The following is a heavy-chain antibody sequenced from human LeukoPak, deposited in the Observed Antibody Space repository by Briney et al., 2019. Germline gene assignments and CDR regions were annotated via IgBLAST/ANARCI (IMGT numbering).Heavy chain of an antibody. CDR1: GGSISSYY. J-gene: IGHJ4*02. CDR3: ARDHTYYYGSGNPGYFDY. D-gene: IGHD3-10*01. V-gene: IGHV4-59*01. CDR2: IYYSGST. Sequence: PSETLSLTCTVSGGSISSYYWSWIRQPPGKGLEWIGYIYYSGSTNYNPSLKSRVTISVDTSKNQFSLKLSSVTAADTAVYYCARDHTYYYGSGNPGYFDYWGQGTLVTVSS.